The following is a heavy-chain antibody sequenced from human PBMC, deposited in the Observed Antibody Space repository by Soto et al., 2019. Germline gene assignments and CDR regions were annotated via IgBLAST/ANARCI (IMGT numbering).Heavy chain of an antibody. J-gene: IGHJ4*02. CDR1: GGSFSGYY. V-gene: IGHV4-34*01. Sequence: QVQLQQWGAGLLKPSETLSLTCAVYGGSFSGYYWSWIRQPPGKGLEWIGEINHSGSTNYNPSLKSRVTISVDTSKNQLSLKLSSVTAADTAVYYCARARAVTTYYFDYWGQGTLVTVSS. D-gene: IGHD4-17*01. CDR2: INHSGST. CDR3: ARARAVTTYYFDY.